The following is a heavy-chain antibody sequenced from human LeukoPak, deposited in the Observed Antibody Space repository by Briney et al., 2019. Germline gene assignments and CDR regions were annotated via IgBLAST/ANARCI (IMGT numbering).Heavy chain of an antibody. CDR2: INPNSGGT. V-gene: IGHV1-2*02. D-gene: IGHD3-10*02. J-gene: IGHJ3*02. Sequence: GASVKVSCKASGYTFTGYYMHWVRQAPGQGLEWMGWINPNSGGTNYAQKFQGRVTMTRDTSISTAYMELSRLRSDDTAVYYCARMFTPYYVRAFDIWGQGTMVTVSS. CDR1: GYTFTGYY. CDR3: ARMFTPYYVRAFDI.